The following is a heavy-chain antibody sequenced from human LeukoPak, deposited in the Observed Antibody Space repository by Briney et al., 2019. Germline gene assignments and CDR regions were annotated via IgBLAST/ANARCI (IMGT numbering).Heavy chain of an antibody. CDR3: ARSPSGYSGYDPVYY. V-gene: IGHV1-69*13. CDR1: GGTFSSYA. J-gene: IGHJ4*02. D-gene: IGHD5-12*01. CDR2: TIPISGTA. Sequence: GASVKVSCKASGGTFSSYALSWVRQAPGQGLEWMGGTIPISGTAKYAQKFQGRVTITADDSTSTAYMELSSLRSEDTAVYYCARSPSGYSGYDPVYYWGQGTLVTVSS.